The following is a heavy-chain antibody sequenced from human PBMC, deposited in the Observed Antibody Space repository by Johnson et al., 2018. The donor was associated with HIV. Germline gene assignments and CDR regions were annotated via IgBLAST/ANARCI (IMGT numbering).Heavy chain of an antibody. CDR3: ARGGGYSIAAPSDAFDI. D-gene: IGHD6-6*01. Sequence: QVQLVESGGGVVQPGGSLRLSCAASGFTFSSYGMHWVRQAPGKGLEWVAFIRSDGSNEYYADSVKGRFTISRDNSKNTLYLQMNSLRAEDTAVYYCARGGGYSIAAPSDAFDIWGQGTMVTVSS. CDR2: IRSDGSNE. CDR1: GFTFSSYG. V-gene: IGHV3-30*02. J-gene: IGHJ3*02.